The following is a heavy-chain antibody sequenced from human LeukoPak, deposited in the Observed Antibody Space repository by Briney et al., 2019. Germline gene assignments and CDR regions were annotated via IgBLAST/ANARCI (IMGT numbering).Heavy chain of an antibody. D-gene: IGHD5-24*01. CDR1: GYTFTGYY. Sequence: ASVKVSCKASGYTFTGYYMHWVRQAPGQGLEWMGRINPNSGGTNYAQKVQGRVTMTRDTSISTAYMELSRLRSDDTAVYYCARDMRRDAYTVQGYWGQGTLVTVSS. CDR2: INPNSGGT. J-gene: IGHJ4*02. V-gene: IGHV1-2*06. CDR3: ARDMRRDAYTVQGY.